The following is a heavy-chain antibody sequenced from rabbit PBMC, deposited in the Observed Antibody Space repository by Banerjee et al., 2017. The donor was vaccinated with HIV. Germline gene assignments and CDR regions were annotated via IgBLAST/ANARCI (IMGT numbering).Heavy chain of an antibody. CDR1: GIDFSSYG. D-gene: IGHD4-1*01. V-gene: IGHV1S45*01. CDR3: ARDLAGVIGWNFNF. J-gene: IGHJ3*01. CDR2: INTNSGNA. Sequence: QEQLVESGGGLVTLGGSLKLSCEASGIDFSSYGISWVRQAPGKGLEWIACINTNSGNAVYASWAKGRFTISKTSSTTVTLQMTSLTAADTATYFCARDLAGVIGWNFNFWGQGTLVTVS.